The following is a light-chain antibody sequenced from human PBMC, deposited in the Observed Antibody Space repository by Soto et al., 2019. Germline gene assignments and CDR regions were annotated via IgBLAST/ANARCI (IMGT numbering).Light chain of an antibody. J-gene: IGKJ1*01. CDR2: AAS. CDR1: QNIRDS. Sequence: DIQMAQSPSSLSASVGDRITITCRASQNIRDSLNWYQHKPGMAPQLMIFAASNLHSGVPSRFSVSGSGTDFTLTISSLQPEDFATYYCQQTFGMFPWTFGPGTKVEMK. V-gene: IGKV1-39*01. CDR3: QQTFGMFPWT.